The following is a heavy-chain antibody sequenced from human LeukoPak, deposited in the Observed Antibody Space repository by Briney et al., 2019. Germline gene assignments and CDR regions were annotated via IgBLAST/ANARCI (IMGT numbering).Heavy chain of an antibody. CDR1: GFIFSFSDYW. Sequence: GGSLRLSCVGSGFIFSFSDYWMTWVRQAPGKGLEWVANIKPDGGEKNYVDSVKGRFTISRDNAKNSLYLQMNSLRAEDTAVFYCARIYAGGYYDDWGQGPLVTASS. J-gene: IGHJ4*02. CDR2: IKPDGGEK. V-gene: IGHV3-7*01. CDR3: ARIYAGGYYDD. D-gene: IGHD3-3*01.